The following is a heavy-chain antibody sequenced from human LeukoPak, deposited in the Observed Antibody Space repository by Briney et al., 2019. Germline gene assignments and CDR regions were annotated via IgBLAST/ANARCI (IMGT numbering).Heavy chain of an antibody. V-gene: IGHV1-18*01. Sequence: ASVKVSCKASGYTFTSYGISWVRQAPGQGLEWMGWISAYNGNTNYAQKLQGRVTMTTDTSTSTAYMELRSLRSDDTAVYYCARDRLYGSGEVGLDYWGQGTLVTVSS. CDR3: ARDRLYGSGEVGLDY. J-gene: IGHJ4*02. D-gene: IGHD3-10*01. CDR2: ISAYNGNT. CDR1: GYTFTSYG.